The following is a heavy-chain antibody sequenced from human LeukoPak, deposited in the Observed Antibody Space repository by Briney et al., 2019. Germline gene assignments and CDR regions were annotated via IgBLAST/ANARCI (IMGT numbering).Heavy chain of an antibody. V-gene: IGHV5-51*01. D-gene: IGHD3-9*01. CDR2: IYPGDSDT. J-gene: IGHJ6*02. CDR1: GYSFANYW. Sequence: GESLKISCKGSGYSFANYWIGWVRQMPGKGLEWMGIIYPGDSDTRYSPSFQGQVTISADKSISTAYLQWSSLKASDTAMYYCARSHWYYDILTGYYPPYYYYGMDVWGQGTTVTVSS. CDR3: ARSHWYYDILTGYYPPYYYYGMDV.